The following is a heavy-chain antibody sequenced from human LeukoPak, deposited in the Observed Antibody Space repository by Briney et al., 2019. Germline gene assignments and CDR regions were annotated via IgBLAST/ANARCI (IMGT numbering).Heavy chain of an antibody. CDR1: AYPFTRDG. CDR3: PTYYCSTTSCYPYFFDY. CDR2: INPDIGNT. D-gene: IGHD2-2*01. J-gene: IGHJ4*02. V-gene: IGHV1-18*01. Sequence: GASVKVSCKASAYPFTRDGISWVRQAPGQGLEWMGWINPDIGNTKHAQNFQGRVTMTTDTSTSTAHMELRSLSSDGTAVYYWPTYYCSTTSCYPYFFDYWGQGTLVTVSS.